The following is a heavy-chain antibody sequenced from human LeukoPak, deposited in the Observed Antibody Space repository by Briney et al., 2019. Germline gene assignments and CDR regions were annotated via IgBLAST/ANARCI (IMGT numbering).Heavy chain of an antibody. CDR2: INHSGST. D-gene: IGHD1-26*01. J-gene: IGHJ4*02. CDR1: GGSFSGDY. Sequence: SETLSPTYALYGGSFSGDYWSWVRQPPGKGLEWIGEINHSGSTNYNPSLKSRVTISVDTSKNQFSLKLSSVTAADTAVYYCARGRVGGTPWCFWGQGTLVTVSS. CDR3: ARGRVGGTPWCF. V-gene: IGHV4-34*01.